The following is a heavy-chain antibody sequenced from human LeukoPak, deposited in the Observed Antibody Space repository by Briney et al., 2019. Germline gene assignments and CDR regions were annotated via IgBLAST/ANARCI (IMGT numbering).Heavy chain of an antibody. CDR3: ARGRPHGSDY. V-gene: IGHV3-74*01. D-gene: IGHD2-15*01. Sequence: GGSLRLSCAASGFSFGSYWMNWVRQAPGKGLVWGSRISSDGSSTNYADSVKGRFTISRDNAKNTLYLQMNSLRVEDTAVYYCARGRPHGSDYWGQGTLVTVSS. J-gene: IGHJ4*02. CDR2: ISSDGSST. CDR1: GFSFGSYW.